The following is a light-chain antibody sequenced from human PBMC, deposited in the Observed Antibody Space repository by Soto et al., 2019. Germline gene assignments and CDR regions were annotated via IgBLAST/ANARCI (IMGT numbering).Light chain of an antibody. J-gene: IGKJ1*01. V-gene: IGKV1-9*01. CDR1: QDISDY. CDR2: AAS. CDR3: QQYYSYPRT. Sequence: DIQLNQSPSFLSASVGDRVTITCRASQDISDYLAWYQQRPGKAPKLLIYAASTLQSGVPSRFSGSGSGTDFTLTISCLQSEDFATYYCQQYYSYPRTFGQGTKVDI.